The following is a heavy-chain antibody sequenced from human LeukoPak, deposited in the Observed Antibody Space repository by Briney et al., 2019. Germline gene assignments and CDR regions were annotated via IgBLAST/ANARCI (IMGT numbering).Heavy chain of an antibody. CDR3: ASSVMVRGVILFDP. CDR1: GGSISSSSYY. CDR2: IYYSGST. D-gene: IGHD3-10*01. Sequence: SETLSLTCTVSGGSISSSSYYWGWIRQPPGKGLEWIGSIYYSGSTYYNPSLKSRVTISVDTSKNQFSLKLSSVTAADTAVYYCASSVMVRGVILFDPWGQGTLVTVSS. J-gene: IGHJ5*02. V-gene: IGHV4-39*01.